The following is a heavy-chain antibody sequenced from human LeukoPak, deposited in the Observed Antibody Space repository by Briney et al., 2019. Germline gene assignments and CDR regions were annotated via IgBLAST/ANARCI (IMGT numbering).Heavy chain of an antibody. Sequence: SETMSLTCAVYDGSFIGYYWSWIRQTPGKGLEWIGRIYTSGSTNYNPSLKSRVTISVDTSKNQFSLKLSSVTAADTAVYYCARVSDPYYYYYMDVWGKGTTVTVSS. V-gene: IGHV4-59*10. CDR1: DGSFIGYY. J-gene: IGHJ6*03. CDR3: ARVSDPYYYYYMDV. CDR2: IYTSGST.